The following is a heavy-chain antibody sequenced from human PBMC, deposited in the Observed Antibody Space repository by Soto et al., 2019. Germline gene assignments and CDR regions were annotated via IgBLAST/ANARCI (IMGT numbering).Heavy chain of an antibody. D-gene: IGHD3-16*01. Sequence: QIQLVQSGGEVKKPGASVKVSCKASSYTFTSYGISWVRQAPGQGLEWMAWISAYNGNTKYAQKLQGRVTLTTDTSTSTAYMELRSLRSDATAVHYCASYHLISTSSGMHGWGQRATVTVSS. CDR2: ISAYNGNT. V-gene: IGHV1-18*01. CDR1: SYTFTSYG. CDR3: ASYHLISTSSGMHG. J-gene: IGHJ6*02.